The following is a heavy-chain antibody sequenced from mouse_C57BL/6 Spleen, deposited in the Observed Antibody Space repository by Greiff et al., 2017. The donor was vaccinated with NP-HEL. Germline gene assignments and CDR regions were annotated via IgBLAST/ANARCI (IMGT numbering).Heavy chain of an antibody. D-gene: IGHD1-1*01. V-gene: IGHV1-7*01. J-gene: IGHJ2*01. CDR1: GYTFTSYW. CDR2: INPSSGYT. CDR3: GREDNGSSYRY. Sequence: QVQLQQSGAELAKPGASVKLSCKASGYTFTSYWMHWVKQRPGQGLEWIGYINPSSGYTKYNQKFKDKATLPADKSSSTAYMQLSSLTYEDAAVYYCGREDNGSSYRYWGKGTTLTVSS.